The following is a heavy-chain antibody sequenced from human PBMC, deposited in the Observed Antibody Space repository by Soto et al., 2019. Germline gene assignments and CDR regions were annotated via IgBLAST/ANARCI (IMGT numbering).Heavy chain of an antibody. Sequence: QLQLVESGGGVVQPGGSLRLSCAASGFTFRAYAMHWVRQAPGKGLEWVALMSYDGSTKEYADSVKGRFTISRDNSKNTLSLQMSSLRNEDTALYFCARAGRQWLAKYYFDFWGQGTLVTVSS. CDR2: MSYDGSTK. CDR1: GFTFRAYA. D-gene: IGHD6-19*01. J-gene: IGHJ4*02. V-gene: IGHV3-30-3*01. CDR3: ARAGRQWLAKYYFDF.